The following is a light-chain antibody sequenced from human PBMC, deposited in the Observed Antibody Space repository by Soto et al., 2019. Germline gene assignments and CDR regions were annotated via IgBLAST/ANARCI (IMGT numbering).Light chain of an antibody. CDR1: SSDVGVYNY. Sequence: QSALTQPASVSGSPGQSITISCTGTSSDVGVYNYVSWYQQHPGKAPKLMIYEVSNRPSGVSNRFSGSKSGNTASLSISGLQADDEADYYCSSYTSSSTLEVFGSGTKVTVL. CDR3: SSYTSSSTLEV. CDR2: EVS. V-gene: IGLV2-14*01. J-gene: IGLJ1*01.